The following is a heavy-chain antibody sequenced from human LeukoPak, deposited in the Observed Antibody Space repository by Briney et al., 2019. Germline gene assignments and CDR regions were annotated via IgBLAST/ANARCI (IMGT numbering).Heavy chain of an antibody. CDR2: IIPIFGTA. CDR3: ARGPPWELLEAGIDY. D-gene: IGHD1-26*01. V-gene: IGHV1-69*05. J-gene: IGHJ4*02. CDR1: GGTFSSYA. Sequence: SVKVSCKASGGTFSSYAINWVRQAPGQGLEWMGRIIPIFGTANYAQKFQGRVTITTDESTSTAYMELSSLRSEDTAVYYCARGPPWELLEAGIDYWGQGTLVTVSS.